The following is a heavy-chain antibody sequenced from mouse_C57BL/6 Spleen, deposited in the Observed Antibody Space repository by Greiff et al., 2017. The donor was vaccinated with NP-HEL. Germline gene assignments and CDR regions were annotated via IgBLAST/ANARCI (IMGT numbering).Heavy chain of an antibody. CDR3: ARWGVTTSYAMDY. CDR2: INPGSGGT. CDR1: GYAFTNYL. J-gene: IGHJ4*01. D-gene: IGHD2-2*01. Sequence: QVQLKESGAELVRPGTSVKVSCKASGYAFTNYLIEWVKQRPGQGLEWIGVINPGSGGTNYNEKFKGKATLTADKSSSTAYMQLSSLTSEDSAVYFCARWGVTTSYAMDYWGQGTSVTVSS. V-gene: IGHV1-54*01.